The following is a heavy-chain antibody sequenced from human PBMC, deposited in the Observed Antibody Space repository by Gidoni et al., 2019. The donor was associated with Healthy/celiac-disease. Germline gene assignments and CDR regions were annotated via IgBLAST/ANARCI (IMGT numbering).Heavy chain of an antibody. J-gene: IGHJ5*02. CDR1: GGSISSSNW. D-gene: IGHD2-2*01. CDR2: IYHSGST. V-gene: IGHV4-4*02. Sequence: QVQLQESGPGLVKPSGTLSLTCAVSGGSISSSNWWSWVRQPPGKGLEWIGEIYHSGSTNYNPSLKSRVTISVDKSKNQFSLKLSSVTAADTAVYYCARDLFREGYCSSTSCYLGYHRFDPWGQGTLVTVSS. CDR3: ARDLFREGYCSSTSCYLGYHRFDP.